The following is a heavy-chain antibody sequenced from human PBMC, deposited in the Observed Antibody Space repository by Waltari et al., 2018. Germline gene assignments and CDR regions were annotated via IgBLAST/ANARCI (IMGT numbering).Heavy chain of an antibody. D-gene: IGHD3-16*01. Sequence: EVQLLESGGDLVQPGGSLRLSCVASGFTFSSYVMNWVRQAPGKGLEGVSSISEAGGIINYADSVKGRFTISSDDSKNTLYLQMNSLRAEDTAVYYCARASGVDYWGQGTLVTISS. J-gene: IGHJ4*02. V-gene: IGHV3-23*01. CDR2: ISEAGGII. CDR3: ARASGVDY. CDR1: GFTFSSYV.